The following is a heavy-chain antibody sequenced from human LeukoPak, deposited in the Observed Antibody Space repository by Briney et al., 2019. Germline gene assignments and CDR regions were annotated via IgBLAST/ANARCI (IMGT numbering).Heavy chain of an antibody. CDR1: GFTFSSYA. CDR2: ISYDGSNK. Sequence: GGSLRLSCAASGFTFSSYAMHWVRQAPGKGLEWVAVISYDGSNKYYADSVKGRFTISRDNSKNTLYLQMNSLRAEDTAVYYCAKDYSNFDYWGQGTLVTVSS. D-gene: IGHD6-13*01. V-gene: IGHV3-30*04. CDR3: AKDYSNFDY. J-gene: IGHJ4*02.